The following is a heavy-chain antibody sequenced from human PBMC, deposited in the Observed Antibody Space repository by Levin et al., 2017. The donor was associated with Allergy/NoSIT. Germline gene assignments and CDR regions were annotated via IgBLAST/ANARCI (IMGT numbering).Heavy chain of an antibody. CDR1: GFTFGDYA. CDR3: SIDPRLPYGPPRNSFDY. CDR2: IRSKAYGGTT. V-gene: IGHV3-49*03. D-gene: IGHD2-2*02. J-gene: IGHJ4*02. Sequence: PGGSLRLSCTASGFTFGDYAMSWFRQAPGKGLEWVGFIRSKAYGGTTEYAASVKGRLTISRDDSKSIAYLQMNRLKTEDTAVYYCSIDPRLPYGPPRNSFDYGGQGTLVTGSS.